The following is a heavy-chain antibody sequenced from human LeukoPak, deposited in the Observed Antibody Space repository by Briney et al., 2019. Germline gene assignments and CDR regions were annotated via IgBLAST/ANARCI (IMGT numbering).Heavy chain of an antibody. CDR2: ISGSGAST. V-gene: IGHV3-23*01. Sequence: GGSLRLSCAASGFTFSSSAMSWVRQAPGKGLEWVSSISGSGASTYYADSVKGRFTISRDNPKNTLYLQMDSLRAEDTAVYYCAKFLLWFGESTNYFDYWGQGTLVTVSS. J-gene: IGHJ4*02. CDR3: AKFLLWFGESTNYFDY. D-gene: IGHD3-10*01. CDR1: GFTFSSSA.